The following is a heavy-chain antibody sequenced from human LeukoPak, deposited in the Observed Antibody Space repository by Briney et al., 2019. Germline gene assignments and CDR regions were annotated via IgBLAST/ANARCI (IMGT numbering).Heavy chain of an antibody. CDR3: ARAIVATISDFDY. J-gene: IGHJ4*02. V-gene: IGHV4-30-2*01. CDR2: ISHSGST. Sequence: SQTLSLTCTVSGGSISSGGSYWSWIRQPPGKGLEWIGYISHSGSTYYNPSLKSRVTISVDTSKNQFSLKLSSVTAADTAVYYCARAIVATISDFDYWGQGTLVTVSS. D-gene: IGHD5-12*01. CDR1: GGSISSGGSY.